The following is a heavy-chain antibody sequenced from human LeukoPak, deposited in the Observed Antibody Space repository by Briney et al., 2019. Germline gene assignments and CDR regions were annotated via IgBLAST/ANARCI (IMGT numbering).Heavy chain of an antibody. CDR1: GGSFSGYY. CDR2: INHSGST. Sequence: SETLSLTCAVYGGSFSGYYWSWIRQPPGKGLEWIGEINHSGSTNYNPSLKSRVTISVDTSKNQFSLKLSSVTAADTAVYYCARDRRYTFDYWGQGTLVTVSS. J-gene: IGHJ4*02. CDR3: ARDRRYTFDY. D-gene: IGHD3-16*02. V-gene: IGHV4-34*01.